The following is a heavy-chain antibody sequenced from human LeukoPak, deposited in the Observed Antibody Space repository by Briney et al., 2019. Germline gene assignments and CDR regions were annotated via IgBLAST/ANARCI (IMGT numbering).Heavy chain of an antibody. V-gene: IGHV3-48*03. J-gene: IGHJ4*02. Sequence: GGSLRLSCAASGFIFSSYDMNWVRQAPGKGLEWVSYISSSGSTIFYADSVKGRFTVSRDNAKNSLYLQMSSLRADDTAVYYCARTIEMATISYFDYWGQGTLVTVSS. D-gene: IGHD5-24*01. CDR3: ARTIEMATISYFDY. CDR2: ISSSGSTI. CDR1: GFIFSSYD.